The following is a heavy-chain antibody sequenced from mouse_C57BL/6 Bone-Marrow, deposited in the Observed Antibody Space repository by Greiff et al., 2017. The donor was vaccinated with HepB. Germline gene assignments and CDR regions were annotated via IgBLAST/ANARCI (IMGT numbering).Heavy chain of an antibody. CDR3: TRSGYYYGSIHVGFAY. Sequence: VQLKQSGTVLARPGASVKMSCKTSGYTFTSYWMHWVKQRPGQGLEWIGAIYPGHSDTSYNQKFKGKAKLTAVTSASTAYMELSSLTNEDSAVYYCTRSGYYYGSIHVGFAYWGQGTLVTVSA. V-gene: IGHV1-5*01. CDR2: IYPGHSDT. CDR1: GYTFTSYW. D-gene: IGHD1-1*01. J-gene: IGHJ3*01.